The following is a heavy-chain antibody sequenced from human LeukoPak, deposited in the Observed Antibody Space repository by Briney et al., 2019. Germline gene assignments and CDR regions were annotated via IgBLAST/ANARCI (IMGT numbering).Heavy chain of an antibody. CDR2: IIPIFGIA. D-gene: IGHD3-10*01. Sequence: ASVKVSCKASGGTFSSYAISWVRQAPGQGLEWMGRIIPIFGIANYAQKFQGRVTITADKSTSTAYMELRSLRSDDTAVYYCASPSLLWFGDDYYYYGMDVWGQGTTVTVSS. CDR1: GGTFSSYA. CDR3: ASPSLLWFGDDYYYYGMDV. J-gene: IGHJ6*02. V-gene: IGHV1-69*04.